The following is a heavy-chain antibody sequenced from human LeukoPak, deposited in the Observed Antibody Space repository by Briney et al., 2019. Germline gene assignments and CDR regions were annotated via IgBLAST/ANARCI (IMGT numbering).Heavy chain of an antibody. Sequence: SETLSLTCAVSGGSISSTSYYWAWIRQPPGKGLEWIGTIYYSGSTYHNPSLKSRVTISVDTSKNQFSLKLSSVTAADTAVYYCARDTEGPRDYYYYYGMDVWGKGTTVTVSS. CDR2: IYYSGST. CDR3: ARDTEGPRDYYYYYGMDV. J-gene: IGHJ6*04. CDR1: GGSISSTSYY. V-gene: IGHV4-39*07.